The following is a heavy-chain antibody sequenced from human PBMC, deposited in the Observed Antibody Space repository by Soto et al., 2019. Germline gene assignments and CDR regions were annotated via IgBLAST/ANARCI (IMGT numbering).Heavy chain of an antibody. CDR1: GGSISSSSYY. CDR2: IYYSGST. Sequence: SETLSLTCTVSGGSISSSSYYWGWIRQPPGKGLEWIGSIYYSGSTYYNPSLKSRVTISVDTSKNQFSLKLSSVTAADTAVYYCARQLAGEWLLYSFYYYGMDVWGQGTTVTVSS. V-gene: IGHV4-39*01. CDR3: ARQLAGEWLLYSFYYYGMDV. J-gene: IGHJ6*02. D-gene: IGHD3-3*01.